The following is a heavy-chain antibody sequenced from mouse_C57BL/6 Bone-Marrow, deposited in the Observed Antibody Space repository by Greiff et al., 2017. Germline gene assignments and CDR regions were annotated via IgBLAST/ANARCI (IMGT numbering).Heavy chain of an antibody. CDR2: SRNKANDYTT. D-gene: IGHD1-1*01. CDR1: GFTFSDFY. CDR3: ARDAGNNYYGSSPFAY. V-gene: IGHV7-1*01. Sequence: EVQRVESGGGLVQSGRSLRLSCATSGFTFSDFYMEWVRQAPGKGLEWIAASRNKANDYTTEYSASVKGRFIVSRDTSQSILYLQMNALRAEDTAIYYCARDAGNNYYGSSPFAYWGQGTLVTVSA. J-gene: IGHJ3*01.